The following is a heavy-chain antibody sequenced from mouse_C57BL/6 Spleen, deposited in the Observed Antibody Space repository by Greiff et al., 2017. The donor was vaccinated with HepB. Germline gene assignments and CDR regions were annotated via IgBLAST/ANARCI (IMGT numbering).Heavy chain of an antibody. V-gene: IGHV1-69*01. CDR3: ARSGYGSSVYAMDY. CDR1: GYTFTSYW. CDR2: IDPSDSYT. Sequence: QVQLQQPGAELVMPGASVKLSCKASGYTFTSYWMHWVKQRPGQGLEWIGEIDPSDSYTNYNQKFKGKSTLTVDKSSSTAYMQLSSLTSADSAVYYCARSGYGSSVYAMDYWGQGTSVTVSS. D-gene: IGHD1-1*01. J-gene: IGHJ4*01.